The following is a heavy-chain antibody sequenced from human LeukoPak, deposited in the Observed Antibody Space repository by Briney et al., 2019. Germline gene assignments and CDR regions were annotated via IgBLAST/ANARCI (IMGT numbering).Heavy chain of an antibody. Sequence: GGSLRLACAASGFTFSSYAMSWVRQARGKGLEWVSAISGSGGSTYYADSVKGRFTISRDNSKNTLYLQMNSLRAEDTAVYYCAKDQSRGLRLGELSLFDYRGPGTLVTVSS. J-gene: IGHJ4*02. CDR3: AKDQSRGLRLGELSLFDY. D-gene: IGHD3-16*02. CDR2: ISGSGGST. V-gene: IGHV3-23*01. CDR1: GFTFSSYA.